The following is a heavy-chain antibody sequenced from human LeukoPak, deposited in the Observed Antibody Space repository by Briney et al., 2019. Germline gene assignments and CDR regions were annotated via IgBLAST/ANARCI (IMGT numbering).Heavy chain of an antibody. CDR2: ISAYNGNT. J-gene: IGHJ4*02. Sequence: ASLKVSCKASGYTFTSYGISWVRQAPGQGLKWMGWISAYNGNTNYAQKLQGRVTMTTDTSTSTAYMELRSLRSDDTAVYYCARHYSSGYYFDYWGQGTLVTVSS. CDR1: GYTFTSYG. D-gene: IGHD3-22*01. CDR3: ARHYSSGYYFDY. V-gene: IGHV1-18*01.